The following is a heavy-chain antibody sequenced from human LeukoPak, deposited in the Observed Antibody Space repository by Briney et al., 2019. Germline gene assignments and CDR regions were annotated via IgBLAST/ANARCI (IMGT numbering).Heavy chain of an antibody. J-gene: IGHJ5*02. CDR1: GFTFSSYW. D-gene: IGHD1-7*01. V-gene: IGHV3-21*01. CDR3: ARGATDTTRWFDP. CDR2: ISRTSEST. Sequence: GGSLRLSCAASGFTFSSYWMSWVRQAPGKGLEWVSIISRTSESTFYADSVKGRFTISRDNAKNSLYLQMNGLRADDTATYYCARGATDTTRWFDPWGQGTLVTVSS.